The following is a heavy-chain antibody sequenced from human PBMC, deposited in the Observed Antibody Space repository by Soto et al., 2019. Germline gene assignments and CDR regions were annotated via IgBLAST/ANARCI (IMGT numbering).Heavy chain of an antibody. Sequence: QIKLVQSGGEVKKPGASVKVSCKSSGYKFISHSITWVRQAPGQGLEWMGRISAYNGNTNYAQKLQGRVTMTTDTSTNTAYMGLRSLRSDDTAVYYCARGAFCGGAPGCRDMDVWGQGTTVTVSS. CDR3: ARGAFCGGAPGCRDMDV. D-gene: IGHD2-21*01. CDR2: ISAYNGNT. V-gene: IGHV1-18*01. CDR1: GYKFISHS. J-gene: IGHJ6*02.